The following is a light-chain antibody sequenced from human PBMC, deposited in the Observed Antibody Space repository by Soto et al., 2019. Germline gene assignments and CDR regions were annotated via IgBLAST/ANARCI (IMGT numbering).Light chain of an antibody. J-gene: IGKJ4*01. V-gene: IGKV1-5*01. CDR3: QQYYSYPLT. Sequence: DIQMSLSVYAVSASVEDRVTITCRASQSITNWLAWYQQKPGKAPKLLIYGASTLESGVSSRFSGSGSGTDFTLTISCLQSEDFATYYCQQYYSYPLTFGGGTKVDIK. CDR2: GAS. CDR1: QSITNW.